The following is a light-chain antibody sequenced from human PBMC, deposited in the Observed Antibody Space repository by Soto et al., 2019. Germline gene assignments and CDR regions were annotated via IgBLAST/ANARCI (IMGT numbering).Light chain of an antibody. CDR2: SDN. CDR3: SAWDDSLNGRL. CDR1: NSNIGSSA. V-gene: IGLV1-44*01. J-gene: IGLJ2*01. Sequence: QSVLTQPPSASGTPGQRVSISCSGSNSNIGSSAVNWYMQLPGTAPKLLIYSDNQRPSGVPDRFSGSKSGSSASLAISGLQSEDEADYYCSAWDDSLNGRLFGGGTKLTVL.